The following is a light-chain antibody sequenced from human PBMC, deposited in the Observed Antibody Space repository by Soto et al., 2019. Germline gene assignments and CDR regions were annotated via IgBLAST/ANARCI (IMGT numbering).Light chain of an antibody. CDR2: GAS. V-gene: IGKV3-20*01. J-gene: IGKJ4*01. Sequence: EIVLTKSPGTLSLSPGERATLSCRASQSVSSGYLACYQQKPGQAPRLLIYGASSRATGIPDRFSGSGSGTDFTLTISRLEPEDFAVYYCQQYGSSLLTFGGGTKVEIK. CDR1: QSVSSGY. CDR3: QQYGSSLLT.